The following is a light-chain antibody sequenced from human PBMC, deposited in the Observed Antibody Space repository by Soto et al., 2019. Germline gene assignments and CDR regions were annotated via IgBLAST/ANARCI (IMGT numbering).Light chain of an antibody. CDR2: AAS. CDR1: QGISNY. V-gene: IGKV1-8*01. CDR3: QHYYDYPHT. J-gene: IGKJ2*01. Sequence: AIRMTQSPSSFSASTGDRVTITCRASQGISNYLAWYQQKPGKAPKLLIYAASTVQSGVPSRFSGSGSGTDCTLTISCLQSEDFATYFCQHYYDYPHTFGQGTKLEIK.